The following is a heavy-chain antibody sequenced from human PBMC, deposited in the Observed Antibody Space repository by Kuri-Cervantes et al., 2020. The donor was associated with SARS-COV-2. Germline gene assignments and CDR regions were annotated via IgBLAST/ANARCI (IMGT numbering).Heavy chain of an antibody. D-gene: IGHD5-24*01. V-gene: IGHV3-23*01. Sequence: GESLKISCAASGFTFTRHAMNWVRQAPGKGLEWVSAVSDSGTSTYYADSVKGRFTISRDNSKNTLYLQMNSLRAEDTAVYYCATRDGYNYYYYGMDVWGQGTTVTVSS. CDR3: ATRDGYNYYYYGMDV. CDR2: VSDSGTST. CDR1: GFTFTRHA. J-gene: IGHJ6*02.